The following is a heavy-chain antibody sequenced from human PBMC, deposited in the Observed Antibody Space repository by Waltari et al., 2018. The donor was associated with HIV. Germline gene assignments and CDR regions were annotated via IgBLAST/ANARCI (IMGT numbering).Heavy chain of an antibody. CDR3: AREDTAMVYYFDY. J-gene: IGHJ4*02. V-gene: IGHV4-61*02. CDR1: GGSISSGNYY. D-gene: IGHD5-18*01. CDR2: IYTSGHT. Sequence: QVQLQESGPGLVKPSQTLSLTCTVSGGSISSGNYYWNWIRQPAGKGLEWSGRIYTSGHTNYNPPLKSRVTISVDTSKNQFSLKLSSVTAADTAVYYCAREDTAMVYYFDYWGQGTLVTVSS.